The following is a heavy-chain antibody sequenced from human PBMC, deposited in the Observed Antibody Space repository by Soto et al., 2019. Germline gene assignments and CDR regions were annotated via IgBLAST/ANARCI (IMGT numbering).Heavy chain of an antibody. J-gene: IGHJ5*02. CDR1: GFTFSNFA. Sequence: GGSLRLSCAASGFTFSNFAMTWVRQAPGEGLEWVSAISGSGGSTYYADSVKGRFTISRDNSKNTLYLQMNSLRAEDTAVYYCAKAATMVRGVSRGNWFDPWGQGTLVTVSS. D-gene: IGHD3-10*01. CDR3: AKAATMVRGVSRGNWFDP. CDR2: ISGSGGST. V-gene: IGHV3-23*01.